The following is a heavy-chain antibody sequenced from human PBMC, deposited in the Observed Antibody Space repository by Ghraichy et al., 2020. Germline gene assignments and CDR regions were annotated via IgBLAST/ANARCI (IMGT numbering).Heavy chain of an antibody. CDR2: IYYSGST. Sequence: SQTLSLTCTVSGGSITPNFWSWIRQPPGTGLEWVGYIYYSGSTSYNPSLKSRVAISVDTSKNQFSLKLSSVTAADTAVYYCATHGPRVLISVWGQGTTVPVSS. CDR1: GGSITPNF. D-gene: IGHD3-16*01. V-gene: IGHV4-59*08. J-gene: IGHJ6*02. CDR3: ATHGPRVLISV.